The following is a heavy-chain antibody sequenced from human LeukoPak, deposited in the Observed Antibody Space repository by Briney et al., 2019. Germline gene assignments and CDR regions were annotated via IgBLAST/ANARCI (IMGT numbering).Heavy chain of an antibody. CDR3: ARDSEGLWFGELLFYGMDV. CDR1: GFTFSSYW. V-gene: IGHV3-7*01. J-gene: IGHJ6*02. CDR2: IKQDGSEK. Sequence: GSLRLSCAASGFTFSSYWMGWVRQAPGGGLEWVANIKQDGSEKYLVDSVKGRFTISRDNAKNSLYLQMNSLRAEDTAVYYCARDSEGLWFGELLFYGMDVWGQGTTVTVSS. D-gene: IGHD3-10*01.